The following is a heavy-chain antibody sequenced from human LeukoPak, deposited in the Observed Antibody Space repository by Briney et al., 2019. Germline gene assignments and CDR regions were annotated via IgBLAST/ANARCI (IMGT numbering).Heavy chain of an antibody. CDR1: GYSFTSYW. CDR2: IYPGDSDA. Sequence: GESLKISCKASGYSFTSYWIGWARQMPGKGLEWMGIIYPGDSDARYSPSFQGQVTISADKSIYTAYLQWSSLKASDTAMYYCARLTGTTTSPLDYWGQGTLVTVSS. V-gene: IGHV5-51*01. CDR3: ARLTGTTTSPLDY. D-gene: IGHD1-7*01. J-gene: IGHJ4*02.